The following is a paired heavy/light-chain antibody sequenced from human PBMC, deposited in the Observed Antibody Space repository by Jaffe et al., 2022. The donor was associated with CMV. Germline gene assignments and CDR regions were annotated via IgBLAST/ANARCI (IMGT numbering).Heavy chain of an antibody. D-gene: IGHD6-13*01. CDR2: IYPGDSDT. V-gene: IGHV5-51*01. CDR3: ARHVGWQQLGHYYYYGMDV. Sequence: EVQLVQSGAEVKKPGESLKISCKGSGYSFTSYWIGWVRQMPGKGLEWMGIIYPGDSDTRYSPSFQGQVTISADKSISTAYLQWSSLKASDTAMYYCARHVGWQQLGHYYYYGMDVWGQGTTVTVSS. CDR1: GYSFTSYW. J-gene: IGHJ6*02.
Light chain of an antibody. CDR2: AAS. Sequence: DIQMTQSPSSVSASVGDRVTITCRASQGISSWLAWYQQKPGKAPKLLIYAASSLQSGVPSRFSGSGSGTDFTLTISSLQPEDFATYYCQQANSFPLFTFGPGTKVDIK. J-gene: IGKJ3*01. V-gene: IGKV1-12*01. CDR1: QGISSW. CDR3: QQANSFPLFT.